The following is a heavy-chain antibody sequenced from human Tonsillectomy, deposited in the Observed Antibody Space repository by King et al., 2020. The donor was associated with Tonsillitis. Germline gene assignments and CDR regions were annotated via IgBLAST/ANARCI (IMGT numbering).Heavy chain of an antibody. V-gene: IGHV5-51*03. J-gene: IGHJ4*01. CDR1: GYSFSSYW. Sequence: VQLVQSGAEVKKSGESLKISCKGSGYSFSSYWIGWVRQMPGKGLEWMGIIFPGDSDTTYSPSFQGQVTISVDKSITTAYLQWSSLKASDTAIYFCAREMGSLSGFDSWGHGTPVTVSS. CDR2: IFPGDSDT. D-gene: IGHD2-8*01. CDR3: AREMGSLSGFDS.